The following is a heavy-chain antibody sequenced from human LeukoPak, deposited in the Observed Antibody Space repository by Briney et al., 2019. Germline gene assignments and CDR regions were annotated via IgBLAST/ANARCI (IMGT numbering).Heavy chain of an antibody. CDR1: GFTFSNAW. D-gene: IGHD1-1*01. V-gene: IGHV3-15*01. J-gene: IGHJ3*02. CDR3: TTDRLSPSGTTGTRDAFDI. CDR2: IKSKTDGGTT. Sequence: PGGSLRLSCAASGFTFSNAWMSWVRQAPGKGLEWVGRIKSKTDGGTTDYAAPVKGRFTISRDDSKNTLYLQMNSLKTEDTAVYYCTTDRLSPSGTTGTRDAFDIWGQGTMVTVSS.